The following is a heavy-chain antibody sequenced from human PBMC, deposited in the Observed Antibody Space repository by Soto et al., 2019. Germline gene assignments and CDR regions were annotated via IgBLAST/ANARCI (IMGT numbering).Heavy chain of an antibody. D-gene: IGHD3-22*01. CDR3: ARGQISYHIAMIVVVTRNDAFDI. Sequence: QVQLVQSGAEVKKPGSSVKVSCKASGGSFNSYAITWVRQAPGQGLEWMGGIIPIFGTANYAQKFQGRVTITADESTSTAYMELSSLRSEDTAVYYCARGQISYHIAMIVVVTRNDAFDIWGQGTMVTVSS. J-gene: IGHJ3*02. CDR1: GGSFNSYA. CDR2: IIPIFGTA. V-gene: IGHV1-69*01.